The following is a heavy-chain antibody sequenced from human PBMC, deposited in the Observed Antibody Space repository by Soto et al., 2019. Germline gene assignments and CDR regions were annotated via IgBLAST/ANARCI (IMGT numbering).Heavy chain of an antibody. D-gene: IGHD4-4*01. Sequence: EVQLLESGGGLVQPGGSLRLSCAASGFTFSSYAMSWVRQAPGKGLEWVSAISGSGGSTYYADSVKGRFTIPRDNSKNTLYLQMNSLRAEDTAVYYCAKVGRGTVSTFDYWGQGTLVTVSS. CDR3: AKVGRGTVSTFDY. CDR2: ISGSGGST. CDR1: GFTFSSYA. V-gene: IGHV3-23*01. J-gene: IGHJ4*02.